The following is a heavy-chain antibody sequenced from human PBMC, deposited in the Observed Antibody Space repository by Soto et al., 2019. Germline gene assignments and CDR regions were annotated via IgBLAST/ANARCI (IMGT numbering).Heavy chain of an antibody. CDR3: AKDVILARGSPFYGMDV. CDR2: ISDHGNRK. J-gene: IGHJ6*02. D-gene: IGHD3-3*02. Sequence: GRSLRLSCAASGSRFSDFAMHWVRQAPGKGLEWLALISDHGNRKYYADSVKGRFTISRDNSNSTLSLQMNSLRAEDTAVYYCAKDVILARGSPFYGMDVWGQGTTVTVSS. V-gene: IGHV3-30*18. CDR1: GSRFSDFA.